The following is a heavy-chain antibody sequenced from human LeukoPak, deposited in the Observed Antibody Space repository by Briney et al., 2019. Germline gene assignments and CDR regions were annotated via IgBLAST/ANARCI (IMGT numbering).Heavy chain of an antibody. J-gene: IGHJ4*02. D-gene: IGHD6-13*01. V-gene: IGHV3-9*01. CDR3: AKGVGAGIAAAVDY. CDR1: GFTFDDYA. Sequence: PGRSLRLSCAASGFTFDDYAMHWVRQAPGKGLEWGSGISWNSGSIVYADSVKGRFTISRDNAKNSLYLQMNSLRAEDTALYYCAKGVGAGIAAAVDYWGQGTLVTVSS. CDR2: ISWNSGSI.